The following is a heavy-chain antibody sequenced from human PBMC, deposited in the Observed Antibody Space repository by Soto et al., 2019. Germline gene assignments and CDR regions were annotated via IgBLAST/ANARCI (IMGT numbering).Heavy chain of an antibody. V-gene: IGHV6-1*02. CDR2: IYYRSKWLN. CDR1: GDSVSRDSAA. CDR3: ARGSWDYVSGPYYIDV. D-gene: IGHD4-17*01. J-gene: IGHJ6*03. Sequence: QVQLQQSGPGLVKPSQSLSLTCAISGDSVSRDSAAWNWIRQTPSRGLEWLGRIYYRSKWLNTYEVSVNTRITISPDTSKTQFSLQLSSVTPEDTAVYYCARGSWDYVSGPYYIDVWDEGTKVTVSS.